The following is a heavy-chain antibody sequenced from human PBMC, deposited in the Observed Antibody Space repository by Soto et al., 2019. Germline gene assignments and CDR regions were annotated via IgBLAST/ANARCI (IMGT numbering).Heavy chain of an antibody. CDR1: GFTFSDYY. D-gene: IGHD3-16*01. CDR3: AKVISDDYFDY. CDR2: ISTSGSTI. J-gene: IGHJ4*02. Sequence: GGSLRLSCAASGFTFSDYYMSWIRQAPGKGLEWVSYISTSGSTIYYADSVKGRFTISRDNAKNSLYLQMNSLRAEDTAVYYCAKVISDDYFDYWGQGTLVTVSS. V-gene: IGHV3-11*01.